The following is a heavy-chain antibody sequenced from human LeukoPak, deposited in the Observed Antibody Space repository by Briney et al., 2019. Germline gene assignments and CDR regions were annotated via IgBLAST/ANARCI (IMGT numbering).Heavy chain of an antibody. D-gene: IGHD6-6*01. CDR3: ARGWRINSSGGFVDP. CDR1: AYRFNDYY. V-gene: IGHV1-2*02. Sequence: GASVTVSYMPSAYRFNDYYLHWVRQAPGQGREWMGWISPNSGDTNYAQKFQGRVTMTRDTSISTVYMELNRLTSDDTAVYYCARGWRINSSGGFVDPWGQGTLVTVSS. J-gene: IGHJ5*02. CDR2: ISPNSGDT.